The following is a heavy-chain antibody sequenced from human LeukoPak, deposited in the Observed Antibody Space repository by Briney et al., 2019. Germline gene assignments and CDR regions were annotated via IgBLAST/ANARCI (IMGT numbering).Heavy chain of an antibody. J-gene: IGHJ4*02. V-gene: IGHV3-74*01. CDR1: GFTFSTYW. CDR2: INTDGSNT. Sequence: GGSLRLSCAASGFTFSTYWMHWVRQAPGKGLVWVSRINTDGSNTGYADSVKGRFTISRDNAKNTLYLQMISLRAEDTAVYYCARDSGSGSYSGYWGQGALVTVSS. D-gene: IGHD3-10*01. CDR3: ARDSGSGSYSGY.